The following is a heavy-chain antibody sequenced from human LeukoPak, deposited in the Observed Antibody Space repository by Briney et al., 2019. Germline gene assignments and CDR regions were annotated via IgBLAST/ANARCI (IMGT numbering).Heavy chain of an antibody. J-gene: IGHJ6*03. CDR2: IIPIFGTA. Sequence: ASVKVSCKASGGTFSSYAISWVRQAPGQGLEWMGGIIPIFGTANYAQKFQGRVTITADESTSTAYMELSSLRSEDTAVYYCARGFGESLYYYYMDVWGKGTTVTVSS. V-gene: IGHV1-69*13. CDR1: GGTFSSYA. D-gene: IGHD3-10*01. CDR3: ARGFGESLYYYYMDV.